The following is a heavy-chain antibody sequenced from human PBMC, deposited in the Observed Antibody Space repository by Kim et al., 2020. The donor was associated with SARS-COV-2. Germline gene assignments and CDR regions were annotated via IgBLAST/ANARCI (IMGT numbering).Heavy chain of an antibody. CDR3: ARGGGNGYNYGYVY. D-gene: IGHD5-18*01. J-gene: IGHJ4*02. V-gene: IGHV3-74*01. Sequence: ADSVKGRFTISRDNAKNTLYLQMNSLRAEDTAVYYCARGGGNGYNYGYVYWGQGTLVTVSS.